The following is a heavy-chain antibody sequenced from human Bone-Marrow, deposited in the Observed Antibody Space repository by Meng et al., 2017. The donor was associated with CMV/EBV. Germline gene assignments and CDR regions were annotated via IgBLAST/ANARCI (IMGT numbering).Heavy chain of an antibody. CDR1: RDYA. Sequence: RDYAMSWVRRAPGKGLEWVAAVSGSGRKTYYGDSMEDRFTISRDNSKNTVYLEMNRLRVDDTAVYHCEKLSGGYDFWSGSPLASPFDHWGQGTLVTVSS. J-gene: IGHJ5*02. CDR2: VSGSGRKT. CDR3: EKLSGGYDFWSGSPLASPFDH. D-gene: IGHD3-3*01. V-gene: IGHV3-23*01.